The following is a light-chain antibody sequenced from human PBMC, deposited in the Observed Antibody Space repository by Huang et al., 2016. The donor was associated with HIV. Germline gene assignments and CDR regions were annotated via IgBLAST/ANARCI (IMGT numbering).Light chain of an antibody. CDR1: QGIPNY. CDR2: AAS. V-gene: IGKV1-9*01. J-gene: IGKJ4*01. CDR3: QQFSSYPLT. Sequence: IQLTQSPSPLSIYVGDKVTITCRASQGIPNYVAWYQQKPRKAPKLLIYAASTLQNGVPSRFSGSGSGADFALSIANVQPEDSATYYCQQFSSYPLTFGGGTKVEIK.